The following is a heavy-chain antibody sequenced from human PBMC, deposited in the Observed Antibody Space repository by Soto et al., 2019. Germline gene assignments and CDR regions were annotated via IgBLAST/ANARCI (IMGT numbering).Heavy chain of an antibody. D-gene: IGHD1-1*01. CDR3: ARDQLEGNWFDP. V-gene: IGHV4-39*07. Sequence: SETLSLTCTVSGGSISSSSYYWVWIRQPPRKGLEWLGSFYYTESTYCNHSLKSRVTMSVDTSKNQFSLKLTSVTAADTAVYYCARDQLEGNWFDPWGQGTLVTVSS. CDR2: FYYTEST. CDR1: GGSISSSSYY. J-gene: IGHJ5*02.